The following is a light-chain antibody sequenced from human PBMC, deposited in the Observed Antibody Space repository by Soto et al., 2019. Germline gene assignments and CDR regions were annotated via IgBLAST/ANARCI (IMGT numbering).Light chain of an antibody. CDR3: AAWDGSLNNVL. CDR2: GNN. V-gene: IGLV1-44*01. CDR1: GSSIGTNT. J-gene: IGLJ2*01. Sequence: QSALTQPPSASGTPWQRVTISCSGSGSSIGTNTVNWYRQLPGTAPKLLIYGNNQRPSGVPDRFSGSKSGTSASLAISGLQSEDEAEYYCAAWDGSLNNVLFGGGTKVTVL.